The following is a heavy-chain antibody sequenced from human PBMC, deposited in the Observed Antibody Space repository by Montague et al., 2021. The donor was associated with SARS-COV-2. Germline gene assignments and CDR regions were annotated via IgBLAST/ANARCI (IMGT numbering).Heavy chain of an antibody. V-gene: IGHV4-31*03. D-gene: IGHD6-6*01. J-gene: IGHJ2*01. Sequence: TLSLTCTVSGGSISSDGYYWSWIRQHPGKGLEWIGYIYYSGSTYYNPSLKSRVTISVDTSKNQFSLKLSSVTAADTAVYYCARLRSSSNWYFDLWGRGTLVTVSS. CDR1: GGSISSDGYY. CDR3: ARLRSSSNWYFDL. CDR2: IYYSGST.